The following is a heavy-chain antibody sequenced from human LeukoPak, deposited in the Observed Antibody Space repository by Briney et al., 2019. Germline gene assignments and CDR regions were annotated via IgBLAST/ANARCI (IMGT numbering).Heavy chain of an antibody. CDR3: ARVAGLAAWRGTTWYYFDY. J-gene: IGHJ4*02. V-gene: IGHV1-2*04. CDR2: INPNSGGT. CDR1: GYTFTGYY. D-gene: IGHD2/OR15-2a*01. Sequence: GASVKVSCKASGYTFTGYYMHWVRQAPGQGLEWMGWINPNSGGTNYAQKFQGWVTMTRDTSISTAYMELSRLRSDDTAVYYCARVAGLAAWRGTTWYYFDYWGQGTLVTVSS.